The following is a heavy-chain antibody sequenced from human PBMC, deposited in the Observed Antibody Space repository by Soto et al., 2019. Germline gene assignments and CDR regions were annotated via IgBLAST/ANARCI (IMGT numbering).Heavy chain of an antibody. Sequence: EVQLVESGGDLVQPGRSLRLSCAASGFNFNDYGMHWVRQAPGKGLEWVSSISWNSVSIGYADSVKGRFTISRDNAKNSLYLQMKSMRSEDTALYYCAKDMENGYNPYSSYGMDVGGQGTTVTVSS. J-gene: IGHJ6*02. CDR3: AKDMENGYNPYSSYGMDV. D-gene: IGHD3-10*01. V-gene: IGHV3-9*01. CDR1: GFNFNDYG. CDR2: ISWNSVSI.